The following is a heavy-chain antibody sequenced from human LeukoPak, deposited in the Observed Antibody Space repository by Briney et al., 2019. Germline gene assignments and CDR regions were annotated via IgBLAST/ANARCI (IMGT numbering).Heavy chain of an antibody. CDR1: GFTFSSFW. J-gene: IGHJ5*02. Sequence: PGGSLKLSCAASGFTFSSFWMHWVRQAPGKVLVWVSRINSDGSSTSYADSVKGRFTISRDNAKNTLYLQMNSLRAEDTAVYYCARGKGYGDYGKGNWFDPWGQGTLGTVSS. CDR3: ARGKGYGDYGKGNWFDP. V-gene: IGHV3-74*01. CDR2: INSDGSST. D-gene: IGHD4-17*01.